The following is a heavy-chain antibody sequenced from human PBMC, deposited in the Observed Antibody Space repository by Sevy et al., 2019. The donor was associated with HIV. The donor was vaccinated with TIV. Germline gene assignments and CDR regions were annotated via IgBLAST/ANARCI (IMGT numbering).Heavy chain of an antibody. CDR2: ISNSGGST. Sequence: GGSLRLSCAASGFTFSSYAMTWVRQAPGKGLEWVSVISNSGGSTHYADSVKGRFTISRDNSKNTLYLQMNSLRSEDTAVYYCAREGVVTPFDYWGQGTLVTVSS. J-gene: IGHJ4*02. V-gene: IGHV3-23*01. D-gene: IGHD3-22*01. CDR1: GFTFSSYA. CDR3: AREGVVTPFDY.